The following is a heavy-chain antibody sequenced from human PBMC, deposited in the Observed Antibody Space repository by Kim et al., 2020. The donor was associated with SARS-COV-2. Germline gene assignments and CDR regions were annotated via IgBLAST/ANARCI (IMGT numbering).Heavy chain of an antibody. CDR3: AKGGVVIRWAVDY. Sequence: YADSVKGRFTISRDNSKNSLYLQMNSLRTEDTALYYCAKGGVVIRWAVDYWGQGTLVTVSS. D-gene: IGHD3-22*01. J-gene: IGHJ4*02. V-gene: IGHV3-43*01.